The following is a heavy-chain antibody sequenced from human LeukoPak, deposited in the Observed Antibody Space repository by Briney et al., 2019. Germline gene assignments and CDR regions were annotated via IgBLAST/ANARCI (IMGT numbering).Heavy chain of an antibody. CDR2: ISGTGDST. V-gene: IGHV3-23*01. CDR1: QFTFSSYV. D-gene: IGHD6-13*01. CDR3: AKGSSAVGGGLHADY. Sequence: GGSLRLSCATSQFTFSSYVMTWVRQAPGKGLEWVSGISGTGDSTYYADSVKGRFTISRDNSKNTVYLQMNSLRVEDTAVYYCAKGSSAVGGGLHADYWGQGTLVTVSS. J-gene: IGHJ4*02.